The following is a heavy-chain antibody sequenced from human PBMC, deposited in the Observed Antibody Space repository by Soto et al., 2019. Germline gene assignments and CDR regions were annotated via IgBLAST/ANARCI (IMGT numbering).Heavy chain of an antibody. V-gene: IGHV3-30*03. Sequence: QVQLVESGGGVVQPGTSLRLSCAASGFSFSSHAMHWVRQAPGKGLEWVAVISYHGVNKYYADSVRGRFTISRDNSKNTVYLQLDRLGTDDTGVYHFARGGWLQNPGSDYWGQGILVTV. D-gene: IGHD2-15*01. CDR1: GFSFSSHA. CDR3: ARGGWLQNPGSDY. J-gene: IGHJ4*02. CDR2: ISYHGVNK.